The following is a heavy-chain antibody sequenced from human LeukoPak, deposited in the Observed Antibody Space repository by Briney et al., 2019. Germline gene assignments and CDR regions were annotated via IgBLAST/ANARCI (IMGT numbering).Heavy chain of an antibody. Sequence: KTGGSLRLSCVASGFTFSSYALCWVRQAPGKGLEWVSSISSSSSYIYYADSVKGRFTISRDNAKNSLYLQMNSLRAEDTAVYYCARAPFDYGSGRYWGQGTLVTVSS. CDR3: ARAPFDYGSGRY. D-gene: IGHD3-10*01. CDR2: ISSSSSYI. J-gene: IGHJ4*02. CDR1: GFTFSSYA. V-gene: IGHV3-21*01.